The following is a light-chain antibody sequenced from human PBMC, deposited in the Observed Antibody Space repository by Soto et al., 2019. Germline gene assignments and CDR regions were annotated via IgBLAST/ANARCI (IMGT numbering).Light chain of an antibody. Sequence: DIQMTQSPSSLSASVGDRVTITCRASQGISNYLAWYQQKPGKVPKLLIYAASTLQSGVPSRFSGSGSGTDFTLTISSQQPEDVATYYCQKYKSAPRTFGQGTKVEIK. CDR2: AAS. J-gene: IGKJ1*01. V-gene: IGKV1-27*01. CDR1: QGISNY. CDR3: QKYKSAPRT.